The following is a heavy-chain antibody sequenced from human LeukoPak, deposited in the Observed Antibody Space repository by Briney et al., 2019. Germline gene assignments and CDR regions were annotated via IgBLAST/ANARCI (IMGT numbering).Heavy chain of an antibody. J-gene: IGHJ4*02. D-gene: IGHD2-15*01. CDR2: INQDGGEK. CDR1: GLTFSSYW. CDR3: AKDGLHYFDY. V-gene: IGHV3-7*01. Sequence: GGSLRLSCVASGLTFSSYWMSWVRQAPGKGLEWVANINQDGGEKYYVDSVKGRFTISRDNAKSSLYLQMNSLRADDTAVYYCAKDGLHYFDYWGQGTLVTVSS.